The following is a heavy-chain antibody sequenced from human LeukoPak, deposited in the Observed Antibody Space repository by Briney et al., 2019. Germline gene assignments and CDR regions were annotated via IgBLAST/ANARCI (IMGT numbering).Heavy chain of an antibody. D-gene: IGHD3-10*01. CDR1: GFTFSSYA. CDR3: AKEQNIRGVIIMVDS. V-gene: IGHV3-23*01. J-gene: IGHJ4*02. CDR2: IDGSGGT. Sequence: GGSLRLSCAAYGFTFSSYAMSWVRQARGKGLEWDSGIDGSGGTYYADSVKGRVTISRDNAKNTLYLQMNGLRADDTAVYYCAKEQNIRGVIIMVDSWGQGTLVIVSS.